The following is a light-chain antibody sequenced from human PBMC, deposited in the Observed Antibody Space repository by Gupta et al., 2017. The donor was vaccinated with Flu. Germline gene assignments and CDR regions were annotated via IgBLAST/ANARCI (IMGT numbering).Light chain of an antibody. Sequence: EIQMTQSPSSLSPSVGDRVTSTCRASQSISRDLYWYQQKPGKAPKLLISAASREKSGVPSRFSGTGTGTAFTLTIIRPQPDAFANYYCHRRYSTPLTFGQGTQLEIK. CDR3: HRRYSTPLT. V-gene: IGKV1-39*01. CDR1: QSISRD. J-gene: IGKJ5*01. CDR2: AAS.